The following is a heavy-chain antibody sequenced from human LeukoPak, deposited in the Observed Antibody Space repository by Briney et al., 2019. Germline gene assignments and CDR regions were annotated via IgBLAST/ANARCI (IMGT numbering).Heavy chain of an antibody. V-gene: IGHV3-21*01. CDR1: GFTLSSYS. CDR3: ARDPPRCSGGSCYLGY. CDR2: ISSSSSYI. D-gene: IGHD2-15*01. J-gene: IGHJ4*02. Sequence: GGSLRLSCAASGFTLSSYSMNWVRQAPGKGLEWVASISSSSSYIYYADSVKGRFTISRDNAKNSLYLQMNSLRAEDTAVYYCARDPPRCSGGSCYLGYWGQGTLVTVSS.